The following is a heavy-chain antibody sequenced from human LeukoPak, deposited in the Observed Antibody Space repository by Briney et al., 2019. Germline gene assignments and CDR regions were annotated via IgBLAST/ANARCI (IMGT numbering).Heavy chain of an antibody. V-gene: IGHV1-8*01. CDR1: VYTFTSYD. CDR2: MNPNSGNT. D-gene: IGHD4-17*01. Sequence: GASVKVSCKASVYTFTSYDINWVRQAPGQGLEWMGWMNPNSGNTGYAQKFQGRVTMTRNTSISTAYMELSSLRSEDTAVYYCARGTVTAIDYWGQGTLVTVSS. J-gene: IGHJ4*02. CDR3: ARGTVTAIDY.